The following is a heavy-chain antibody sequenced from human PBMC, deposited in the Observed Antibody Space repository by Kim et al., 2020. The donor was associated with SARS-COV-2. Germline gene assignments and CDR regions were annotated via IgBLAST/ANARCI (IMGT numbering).Heavy chain of an antibody. V-gene: IGHV4-39*01. D-gene: IGHD3-10*01. J-gene: IGHJ5*02. Sequence: NPSLKRRVTLSVDTSKNQFSLHMNSGTAADTAVYYCARAWFGELFPGGFDPWGQGTLVTVSS. CDR3: ARAWFGELFPGGFDP.